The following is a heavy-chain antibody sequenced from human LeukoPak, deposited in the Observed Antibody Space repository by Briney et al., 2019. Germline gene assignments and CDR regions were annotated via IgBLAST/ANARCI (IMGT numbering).Heavy chain of an antibody. CDR3: ATAPQIDSGSYVGTDY. Sequence: GRSLRLSCAASGFTFSSYAMHWVRQAPGKGLEWMGGFDPEDGETIYAQKFQGRVTMTEDTSTDTAYMELSSLRSEDTAVYYCATAPQIDSGSYVGTDYWGQGTLVTVSS. CDR1: GFTFSSYA. CDR2: FDPEDGET. V-gene: IGHV1-24*01. J-gene: IGHJ4*02. D-gene: IGHD1-26*01.